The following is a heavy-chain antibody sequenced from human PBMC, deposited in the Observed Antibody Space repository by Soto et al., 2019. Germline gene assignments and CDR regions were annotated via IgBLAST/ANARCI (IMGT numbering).Heavy chain of an antibody. CDR1: GGSFSGYY. Sequence: QVLLQQWGAGLLKPSETLSLTCAVYGGSFSGYYWSWIRQSPGKGLEWIGEINHSGSTNYNPSLKSRVTISLDTSKNQFSLKLSSVTAADTAVYYCASTFKFGTIFGVVRPYYFDYWGQGTLVTVSS. J-gene: IGHJ4*02. V-gene: IGHV4-34*01. CDR3: ASTFKFGTIFGVVRPYYFDY. CDR2: INHSGST. D-gene: IGHD3-3*01.